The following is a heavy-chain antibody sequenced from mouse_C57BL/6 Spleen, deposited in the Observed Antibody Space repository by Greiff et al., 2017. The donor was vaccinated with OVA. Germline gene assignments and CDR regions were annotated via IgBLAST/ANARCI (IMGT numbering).Heavy chain of an antibody. CDR2: ILPGSGST. V-gene: IGHV1-9*01. Sequence: QVQLQQSGAELMKPGASVKLSCKATGYTFTGYWIEWVKQRPGHGLEWIGEILPGSGSTKYHEKFKGKATFTADTSSNTAYMQLSSLTTEDSAIYYCAGGYYGHWYFDVWGTGTTVTVAS. J-gene: IGHJ1*03. CDR3: AGGYYGHWYFDV. CDR1: GYTFTGYW. D-gene: IGHD1-2*01.